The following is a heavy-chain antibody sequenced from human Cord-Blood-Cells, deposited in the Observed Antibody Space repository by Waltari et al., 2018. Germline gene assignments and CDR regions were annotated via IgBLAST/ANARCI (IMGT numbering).Heavy chain of an antibody. CDR1: GGTFSSYT. CDR2: IIPILGIA. V-gene: IGHV1-69*08. Sequence: LVQSGAEVKKPGSSVKVSCKASGGTFSSYTISWVRQAPGQGLEWMGRIIPILGIANYAQKFQGRVTITADKSTSTAYMELSSLRSEDTAVYYCARDEGGYCGGDCYSRWGQGTLVTVSS. D-gene: IGHD2-21*01. CDR3: ARDEGGYCGGDCYSR. J-gene: IGHJ4*02.